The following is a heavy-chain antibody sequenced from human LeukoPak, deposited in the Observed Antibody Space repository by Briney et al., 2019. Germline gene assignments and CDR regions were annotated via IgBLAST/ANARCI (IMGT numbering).Heavy chain of an antibody. Sequence: GGSLRLSCAASGFTVSNNYMSWVRQAPGKGLEWVSVIYSGGSTYYADSVKGRFTISRDNAKNSLYLQMNSLRAEDTAVYYCARGHYYDSSGYYYAIWGQGTMVTVSS. D-gene: IGHD3-22*01. J-gene: IGHJ3*02. CDR3: ARGHYYDSSGYYYAI. CDR1: GFTVSNNY. CDR2: IYSGGST. V-gene: IGHV3-66*01.